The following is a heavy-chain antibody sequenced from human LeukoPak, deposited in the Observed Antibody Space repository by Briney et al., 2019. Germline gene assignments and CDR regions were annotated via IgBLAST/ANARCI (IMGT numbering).Heavy chain of an antibody. CDR3: ARDRGYSYRPYYFDY. J-gene: IGHJ4*02. Sequence: GGSLRLSCAASGFTFSSYSMNWVRQAPGKGLEWVSYISSSSTIYYADSVKGRFTISRDNAKNSLYLQMNSLRDEDTAVYYCARDRGYSYRPYYFDYWGQGTLVTVSS. CDR2: ISSSSTI. V-gene: IGHV3-48*02. CDR1: GFTFSSYS. D-gene: IGHD5-18*01.